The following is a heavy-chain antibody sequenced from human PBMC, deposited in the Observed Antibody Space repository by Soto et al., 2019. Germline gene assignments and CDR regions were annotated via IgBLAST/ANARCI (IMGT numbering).Heavy chain of an antibody. CDR3: ARGRAGDLLTGHYLDY. CDR2: VGHRGNT. V-gene: IGHV4-34*01. CDR1: GESFSGYY. Sequence: SETLSLTSAVFGESFSGYYWTWVRRPPGRGLEWIGEVGHRGNTDYTPSLKSRVTISVDTSKNQFSLKLTSMTAADTAVYFCARGRAGDLLTGHYLDYWGQGTRVTVSS. D-gene: IGHD3-9*01. J-gene: IGHJ4*02.